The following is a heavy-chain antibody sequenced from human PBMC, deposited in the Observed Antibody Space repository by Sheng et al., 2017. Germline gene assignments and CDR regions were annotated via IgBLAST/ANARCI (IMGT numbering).Heavy chain of an antibody. D-gene: IGHD3-10*01. J-gene: IGHJ6*02. Sequence: QVQLVESGGGVVQPGRSLRLSCAASGFTFSSYAMHWVRQAPGKGLEWVAVISYDGSNKYYADSVKGRFTISRDNSKNTLYLQMNSLRAEDTAVYYCARDQGVFYYYYGMDVWGQGTTVTVSS. CDR3: ARDQGVFYYYYGMDV. CDR1: GFTFSSYA. V-gene: IGHV3-30*04. CDR2: ISYDGSNK.